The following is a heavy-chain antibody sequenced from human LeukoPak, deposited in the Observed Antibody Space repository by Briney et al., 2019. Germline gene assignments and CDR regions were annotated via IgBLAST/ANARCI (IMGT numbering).Heavy chain of an antibody. V-gene: IGHV3-74*01. CDR1: GFTFSNYW. CDR2: ISSDGSST. J-gene: IGHJ4*02. Sequence: GGSLRPSCAASGFTFSNYWMHWVRQAPGKGLVWVSRISSDGSSTSYADSVKGRFTISRDSAKNTLYLQMNSLRAEDTAVYSCAGVGAYSGDYVRFDYWGQGTLVTVSS. CDR3: AGVGAYSGDYVRFDY. D-gene: IGHD4-17*01.